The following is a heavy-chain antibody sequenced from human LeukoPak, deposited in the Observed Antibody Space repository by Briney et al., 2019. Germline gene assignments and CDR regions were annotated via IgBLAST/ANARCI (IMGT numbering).Heavy chain of an antibody. D-gene: IGHD6-13*01. CDR3: ARYIAAPYYYYYMDV. CDR1: GFTFSSYW. Sequence: QAGGSLRLSCAASGFTFSSYWMSWVRQAPGKGLEWVANIKQDGSEKYYVDSVKGRFTISRDNAKNSLYLQMNSLRAEDTAVYYCARYIAAPYYYYYMDVWGKGTTVTVSS. J-gene: IGHJ6*03. V-gene: IGHV3-7*01. CDR2: IKQDGSEK.